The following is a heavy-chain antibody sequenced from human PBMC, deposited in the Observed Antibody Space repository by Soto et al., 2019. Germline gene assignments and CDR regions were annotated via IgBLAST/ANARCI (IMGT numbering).Heavy chain of an antibody. J-gene: IGHJ4*02. V-gene: IGHV3-30-3*01. CDR3: ARGIVVVTAKTSFDY. D-gene: IGHD2-21*02. Sequence: QVQLVESGGGVVQPGRSLRLSCAASGFTFSSYAMHWVRQAPGKGLEWVAVISYDGSNKYYADPVKGRFTISRDNSKNTLYLQMNSLRAEDTAVYYCARGIVVVTAKTSFDYWGQGTLVTVSS. CDR2: ISYDGSNK. CDR1: GFTFSSYA.